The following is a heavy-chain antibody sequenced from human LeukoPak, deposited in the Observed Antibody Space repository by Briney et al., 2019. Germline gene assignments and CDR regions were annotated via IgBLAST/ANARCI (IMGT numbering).Heavy chain of an antibody. V-gene: IGHV4-39*07. Sequence: SETLSLTCTVSGGSISSYYWGWIRQPPGKGLEWIGSIYYSGSTYYNPSLKSRVTISVDTSKNQFSLKLSSVTAADTAVYYCARSDGYGLVGIWGQGTMVTVSS. CDR1: GGSISSYY. CDR2: IYYSGST. D-gene: IGHD3-10*01. J-gene: IGHJ3*02. CDR3: ARSDGYGLVGI.